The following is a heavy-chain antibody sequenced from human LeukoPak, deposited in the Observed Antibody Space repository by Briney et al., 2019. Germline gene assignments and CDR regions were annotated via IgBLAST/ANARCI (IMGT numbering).Heavy chain of an antibody. Sequence: GGSLRLSCAASGFTLSSYWMSWVRQAPGKGLEWVANIKYDGSEKDYVDSVKGRFTISRDNAKNSLYLQMNSLRAEDTALYYCAKDRNYGYVWGSYPPALYSDYWGQGTLVTVSS. CDR1: GFTLSSYW. D-gene: IGHD3-16*02. CDR2: IKYDGSEK. CDR3: AKDRNYGYVWGSYPPALYSDY. V-gene: IGHV3-7*03. J-gene: IGHJ4*02.